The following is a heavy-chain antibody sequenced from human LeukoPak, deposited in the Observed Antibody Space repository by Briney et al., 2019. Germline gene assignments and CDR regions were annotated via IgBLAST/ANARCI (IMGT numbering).Heavy chain of an antibody. Sequence: SVNVSCKASGGTFSSYAISWVRQAPGQGLEGMGGIIPIFGTANYAQKFQGRVTITTDESTSTAYMELSSLRSEDTAVYYCASAYCSSTSCYTFIFDYWGQGTLVTVSS. D-gene: IGHD2-2*02. CDR1: GGTFSSYA. V-gene: IGHV1-69*05. J-gene: IGHJ4*02. CDR2: IIPIFGTA. CDR3: ASAYCSSTSCYTFIFDY.